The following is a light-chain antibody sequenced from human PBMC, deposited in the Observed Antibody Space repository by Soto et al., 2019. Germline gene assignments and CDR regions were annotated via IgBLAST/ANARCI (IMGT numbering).Light chain of an antibody. CDR3: QQRSNWPPT. J-gene: IGKJ1*01. CDR1: QSVSSY. Sequence: EIVLTQSPATLSLSPGERATLSCRASQSVSSYLAWYQQKPGQAPRLLIYDASNRATGIPARFSGSGSGTDFTLTISSLEPEDFAVYYCQQRSNWPPTFGKGPKVDIK. CDR2: DAS. V-gene: IGKV3-11*01.